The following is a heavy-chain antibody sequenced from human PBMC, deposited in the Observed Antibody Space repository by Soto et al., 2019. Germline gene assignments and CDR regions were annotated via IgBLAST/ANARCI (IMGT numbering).Heavy chain of an antibody. J-gene: IGHJ5*01. CDR3: ARRERYYGSPGWFDP. Sequence: SETLSLTCSVSGASINNFAYYWGWIRQPPGKGLEWIGTVYYNENTYYNPSLKSRAAISVDTAKNQFSLNLRSVTAADTAIYFCARRERYYGSPGWFDPWGQGTLVTVSS. CDR2: VYYNENT. CDR1: GASINNFAYY. D-gene: IGHD3-10*01. V-gene: IGHV4-39*01.